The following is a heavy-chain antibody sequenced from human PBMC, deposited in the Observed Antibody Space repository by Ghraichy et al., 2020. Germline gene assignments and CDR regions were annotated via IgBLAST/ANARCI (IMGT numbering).Heavy chain of an antibody. D-gene: IGHD1-26*01. CDR1: GFSVRNNQ. Sequence: GGSLRLSCAASGFSVRNNQMSWVRQAPGKGLEWVSVVYSGGTTNHADSVKGRFTISRDTSKNTLNLQMNSLRAEDTAVFDCARGAYGSLDYWGQGTLVTVSS. V-gene: IGHV3-66*02. CDR3: ARGAYGSLDY. CDR2: VYSGGTT. J-gene: IGHJ4*02.